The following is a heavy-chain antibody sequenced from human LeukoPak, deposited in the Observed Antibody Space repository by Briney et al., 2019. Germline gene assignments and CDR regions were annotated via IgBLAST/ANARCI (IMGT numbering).Heavy chain of an antibody. V-gene: IGHV4-61*01. CDR2: IYYSGST. J-gene: IGHJ5*02. CDR1: GGSVGSGSYY. D-gene: IGHD4-17*01. CDR3: ARGYGDYFWFEP. Sequence: SETLSLTCTVSGGSVGSGSYYWSWIRQPPGKGLEWIGYIYYSGSTNYNPSLKSRVTISVDTSKNQFSLKLSSVTAADTAVYYCARGYGDYFWFEPWGQGTLVTVSS.